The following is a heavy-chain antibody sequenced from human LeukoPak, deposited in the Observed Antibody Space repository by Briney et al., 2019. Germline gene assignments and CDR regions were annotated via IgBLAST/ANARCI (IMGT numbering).Heavy chain of an antibody. CDR3: ARQSYWGVVDY. V-gene: IGHV4-61*02. Sequence: SQTLSLTCTVSGVSISSGSYYWSWIRQPDGKGLEWIVSIYTSGSTNYNPSLKSRVTISVDTSKNQCSLKLSSGAAADTAVYYCARQSYWGVVDYWGQGTLGTVSS. CDR1: GVSISSGSYY. CDR2: IYTSGST. D-gene: IGHD1-26*01. J-gene: IGHJ4*02.